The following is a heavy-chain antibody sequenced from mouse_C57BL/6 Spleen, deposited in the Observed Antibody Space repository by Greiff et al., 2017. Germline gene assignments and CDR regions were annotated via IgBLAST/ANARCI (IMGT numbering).Heavy chain of an antibody. CDR2: ISYDGSN. J-gene: IGHJ2*01. Sequence: EVQLQESGPGLVKPSQSLSLSCSVTGYSITSGYYWNWIRQFPGNKLEWMGYISYDGSNNYNPSLKNRISITRDTSKNQFFLKLNSVTTEDTATXYCARGYFDDRGQGTTLTVSS. CDR1: GYSITSGYY. V-gene: IGHV3-6*01. CDR3: ARGYFDD.